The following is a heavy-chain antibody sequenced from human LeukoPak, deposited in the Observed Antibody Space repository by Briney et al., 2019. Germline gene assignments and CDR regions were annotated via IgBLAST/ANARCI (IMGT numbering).Heavy chain of an antibody. CDR3: AGSSGYYYYYGMDV. V-gene: IGHV4-34*01. CDR1: GGSFSGYY. Sequence: SGTLSLTCAVYGGSFSGYYWSWIRQPPGKGLEWIGEINHSGSTNYNPSLKSRVTISVDTSKNQFSLKLSSVTAADTAVYYCAGSSGYYYYYGMDVWGQGTTVTVSS. CDR2: INHSGST. J-gene: IGHJ6*02. D-gene: IGHD3-22*01.